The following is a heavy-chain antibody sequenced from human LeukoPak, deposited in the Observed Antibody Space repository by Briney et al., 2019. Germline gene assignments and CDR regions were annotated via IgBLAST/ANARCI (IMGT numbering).Heavy chain of an antibody. D-gene: IGHD6-19*01. CDR3: ARDYLSSSGWRGDWFDP. CDR1: GFMFSNFA. V-gene: IGHV3-30*14. CDR2: ISYDGSKK. Sequence: PGRSLRLSCAASGFMFSNFAIHWVRQAPGKGLEWVAVISYDGSKKYYADSVNGRFTISRDNSKNTLYLQMNSLRAEDTAVYYCARDYLSSSGWRGDWFDPWGQGTLVTVSS. J-gene: IGHJ5*02.